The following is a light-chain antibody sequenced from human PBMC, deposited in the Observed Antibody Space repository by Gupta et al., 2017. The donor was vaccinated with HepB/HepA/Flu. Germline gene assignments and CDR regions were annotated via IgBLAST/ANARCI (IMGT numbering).Light chain of an antibody. CDR3: MQALQTPST. V-gene: IGKV2-28*01. Sequence: DIVMTQSLLSLPVTPGEPASISCRSSQSLLHSNGYNYLDWYLQKPGQSPQLLIYLGSNRASGVPDRVSGSGSGTDFTLKISRVEAEDVGVYYCMQALQTPSTFGQGTKMEIK. CDR2: LGS. J-gene: IGKJ2*01. CDR1: QSLLHSNGYNY.